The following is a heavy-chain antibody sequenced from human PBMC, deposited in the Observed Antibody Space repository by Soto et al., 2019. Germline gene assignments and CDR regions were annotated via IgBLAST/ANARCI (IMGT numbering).Heavy chain of an antibody. D-gene: IGHD3-9*01. V-gene: IGHV3-30-3*01. CDR2: ISYDGSNK. Sequence: PGGSLRLSCAASGFTFSSYAMHWVRQAPGKGLEWVAVISYDGSNKYYADSVKGRFTISRDNSKNTLYLQMNSLRAEDTAVYYFARDGGRYFDWLLPYYYYGMDVWGQGTTVTVSS. CDR3: ARDGGRYFDWLLPYYYYGMDV. J-gene: IGHJ6*02. CDR1: GFTFSSYA.